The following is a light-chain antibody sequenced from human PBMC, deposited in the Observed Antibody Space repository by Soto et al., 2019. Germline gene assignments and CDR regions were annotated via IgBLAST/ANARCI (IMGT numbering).Light chain of an antibody. J-gene: IGLJ1*01. Sequence: QSVLTQPPSASGTPGQRVTISCSGSTSNIGSNTVNWYQQLQGTAPKLRMYSNNQRPSGVPDRFSGSKSGTSASLAISGLQSEDEADYYCAAWDDSLEGYVFGTGTKVTV. CDR3: AAWDDSLEGYV. CDR2: SNN. V-gene: IGLV1-44*01. CDR1: TSNIGSNT.